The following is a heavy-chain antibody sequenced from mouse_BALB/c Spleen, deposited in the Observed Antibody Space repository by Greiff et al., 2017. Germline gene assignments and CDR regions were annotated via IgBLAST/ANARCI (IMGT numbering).Heavy chain of an antibody. J-gene: IGHJ4*01. CDR2: INPSSGYT. CDR1: GYTFTSYT. Sequence: VKLMESGAELARPGASVKMSCKASGYTFTSYTMHWVKQRPGQGLEWIGYINPSSGYTNYNQKFKDKATLTADKSSSTAYMQLSSLTSEDSAVYYCARYGNAMDYWGQGTSVTVSS. D-gene: IGHD2-1*01. CDR3: ARYGNAMDY. V-gene: IGHV1-4*01.